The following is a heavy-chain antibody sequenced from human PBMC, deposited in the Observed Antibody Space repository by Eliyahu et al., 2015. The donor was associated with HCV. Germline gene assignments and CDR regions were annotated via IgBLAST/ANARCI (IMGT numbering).Heavy chain of an antibody. CDR2: IHYSGST. D-gene: IGHD6-19*01. V-gene: IGHV4-59*01. Sequence: QVQLQESGPGLVKPSETLSLTCTVSGGSITTYYWSGIRQPPGKGLEWIGYIHYSGSTNYNPSLKSRVTISLDTSKNQFSLKLTSVTAADTAVYYCASGGGGIAVAGTGGWFDPWGQGTLVTVSS. CDR3: ASGGGGIAVAGTGGWFDP. CDR1: GGSITTYY. J-gene: IGHJ5*02.